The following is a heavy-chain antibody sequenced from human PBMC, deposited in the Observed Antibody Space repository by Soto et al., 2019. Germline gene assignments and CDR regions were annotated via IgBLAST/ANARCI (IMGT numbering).Heavy chain of an antibody. CDR3: VRRHLAVAVSPWFDP. CDR2: IDSSGEK. J-gene: IGHJ5*02. D-gene: IGHD6-19*01. V-gene: IGHV2-26*01. CDR1: GLSITDSEMG. Sequence: QVTLKESGPVLVKPTETLTLRCTVSGLSITDSEMGVSWIRQPPGQPLEWLAHIDSSGEKSYRTFLKSRLAISKDNSKSQIVLTMTNMDPADTATYYCVRRHLAVAVSPWFDPWGQGIPVTVSS.